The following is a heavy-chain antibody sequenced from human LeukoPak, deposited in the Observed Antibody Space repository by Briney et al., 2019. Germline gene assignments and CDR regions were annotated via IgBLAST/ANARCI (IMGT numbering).Heavy chain of an antibody. CDR2: ISGSGGST. Sequence: GGSLRLSCAASGFTFSSYAMSWVRQAPGKGLGGVSAISGSGGSTYYADSVKGRFTNSRDNYKNTLYLQMNSLRAEDTAVYYCAKLIAYGTECWGQGTLVNFSS. CDR1: GFTFSSYA. CDR3: AKLIAYGTEC. D-gene: IGHD2-8*02. V-gene: IGHV3-23*01. J-gene: IGHJ4*02.